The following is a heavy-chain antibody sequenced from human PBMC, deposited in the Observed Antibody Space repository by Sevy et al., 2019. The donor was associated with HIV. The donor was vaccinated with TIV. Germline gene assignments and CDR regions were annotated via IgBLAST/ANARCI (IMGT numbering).Heavy chain of an antibody. CDR2: IRYDGSNK. J-gene: IGHJ6*02. CDR3: ARGRKTTQEWLEELDYYYGMDV. D-gene: IGHD2-8*01. V-gene: IGHV3-30*02. Sequence: GGSLRLSCAASGFTFSTYDMHWVRQAPGKGLEWVAYIRYDGSNKYYGDSVRGRFTISRENSKSRLYVQLNSLRAEDTAVYYCARGRKTTQEWLEELDYYYGMDVWGQGTSVTVSS. CDR1: GFTFSTYD.